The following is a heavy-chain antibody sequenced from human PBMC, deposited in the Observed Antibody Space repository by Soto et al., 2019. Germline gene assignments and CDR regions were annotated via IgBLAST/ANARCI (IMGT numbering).Heavy chain of an antibody. J-gene: IGHJ5*02. CDR3: AKDDKYSYGWFDP. CDR2: ISYDGSNK. CDR1: GFTFSSYG. Sequence: GGSLRLSCAASGFTFSSYGMHWVRQAPGKGLEWVAVISYDGSNKYYADSVKGRFTISRDNSKNTLYLQMNSLRAEDTAVYYCAKDDKYSYGWFDPWGQGTLVTVSS. V-gene: IGHV3-30*18. D-gene: IGHD5-18*01.